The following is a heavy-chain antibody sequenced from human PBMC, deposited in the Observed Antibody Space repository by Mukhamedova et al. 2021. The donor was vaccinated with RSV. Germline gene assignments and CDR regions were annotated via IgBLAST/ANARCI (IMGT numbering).Heavy chain of an antibody. J-gene: IGHJ4*02. CDR3: TTRLRALGGIIVSREAY. D-gene: IGHD3-16*02. Sequence: KTDGGTTDYAAPVKGRFTISRDDSKTTLYLQMNSLKIEDTAVYYCTTRLRALGGIIVSREAYWGQGTLVTVSS. CDR2: KTDGGTT. V-gene: IGHV3-15*01.